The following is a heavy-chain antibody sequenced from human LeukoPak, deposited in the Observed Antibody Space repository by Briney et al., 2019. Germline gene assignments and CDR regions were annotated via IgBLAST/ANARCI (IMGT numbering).Heavy chain of an antibody. CDR1: VGSISSGDYY. CDR3: ASLVIRGWFDP. CDR2: IYYSGST. Sequence: TLSLTCTVSVGSISSGDYYWIWIRQPPLQCLEWIGYIYYSGSTYYNPSLKSRVTISVDTSKNQFSLKLSSVTAADTAVYYCASLVIRGWFDPWGQGTLVTVSS. V-gene: IGHV4-30-4*08. D-gene: IGHD1-26*01. J-gene: IGHJ5*02.